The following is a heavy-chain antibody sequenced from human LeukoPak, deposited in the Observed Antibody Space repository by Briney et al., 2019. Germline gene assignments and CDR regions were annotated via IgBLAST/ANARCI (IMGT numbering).Heavy chain of an antibody. D-gene: IGHD2-15*01. V-gene: IGHV4-4*07. J-gene: IGHJ4*02. CDR2: IYTSGST. CDR3: ARDCSGGSCDRPLDY. CDR1: GGSLRSYY. Sequence: PSETLSLTCTVSGGSLRSYYWSWIRQPAGKGLEWIGRIYTSGSTNYNPSLKSRVTMSVDTSKNQFSLKLSSVTAADTAVYYCARDCSGGSCDRPLDYWGQGTLVTVSS.